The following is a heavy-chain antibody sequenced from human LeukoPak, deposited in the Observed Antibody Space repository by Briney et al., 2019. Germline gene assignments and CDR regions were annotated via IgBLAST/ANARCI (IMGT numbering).Heavy chain of an antibody. V-gene: IGHV3-48*03. CDR3: ARGTLYYGSENYDY. CDR1: GFPFSAYE. J-gene: IGHJ4*02. CDR2: ISTIGSSI. Sequence: GGSLRLSFEASGFPFSAYEMNWVRQAPGKGLEWVSYISTIGSSIYYADSVKGRLTISRDNAKNSLNLQMNSLRAEDTAVYYCARGTLYYGSENYDYWGQGTLVTVSS. D-gene: IGHD3-10*01.